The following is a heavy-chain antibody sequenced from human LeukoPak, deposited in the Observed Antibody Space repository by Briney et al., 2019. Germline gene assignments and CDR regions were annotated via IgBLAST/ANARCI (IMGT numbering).Heavy chain of an antibody. CDR3: ARGMKTVTTGLGDY. CDR2: IIPIFGTA. J-gene: IGHJ4*02. V-gene: IGHV1-69*13. Sequence: GASAKVSCKASGGTFSSYAISWVRQAPGQGLEWMGGIIPIFGTANYAQKFRGRVTITADESTSTAYMELSSLRSEDTAVYYCARGMKTVTTGLGDYWGQGTLVTVSS. D-gene: IGHD4-17*01. CDR1: GGTFSSYA.